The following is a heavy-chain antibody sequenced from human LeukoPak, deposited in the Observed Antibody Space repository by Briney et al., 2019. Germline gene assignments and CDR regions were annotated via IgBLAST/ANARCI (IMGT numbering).Heavy chain of an antibody. CDR3: ARVQGFEGAFDI. CDR2: ISSSSYI. D-gene: IGHD3-16*01. J-gene: IGHJ3*02. CDR1: GFTFSSYS. V-gene: IGHV3-21*01. Sequence: PGGSLRLSCAASGFTFSSYSMNWVRQAPGKGLEWVSSISSSSYIYYADSVKGRFTISRDNAKNSLYLQMNSLRAEDTAVYYCARVQGFEGAFDIWGQGTMVTVSS.